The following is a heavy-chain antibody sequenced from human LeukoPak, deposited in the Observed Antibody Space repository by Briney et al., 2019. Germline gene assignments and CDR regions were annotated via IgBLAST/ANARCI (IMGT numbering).Heavy chain of an antibody. CDR3: ARDLFCTNGVCYPDY. CDR2: INPNSDGT. Sequence: GASVKVSCKASGYTFTGYYMHWVRQAPGQGLEWMGWINPNSDGTNYAQKFQGRVTMTRDTSISTAYMELSRLRSDDTAVYYCARDLFCTNGVCYPDYWGQGTLVTVSS. V-gene: IGHV1-2*02. J-gene: IGHJ4*02. D-gene: IGHD2-8*01. CDR1: GYTFTGYY.